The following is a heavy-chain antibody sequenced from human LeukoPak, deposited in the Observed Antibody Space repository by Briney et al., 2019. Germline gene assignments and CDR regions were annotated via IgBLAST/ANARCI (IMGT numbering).Heavy chain of an antibody. CDR2: INAGNGNT. Sequence: ASVKVSCKASGYTFTSYAMHWVRQAPGQRLEWMGWINAGNGNTKYSQKFQGRVTITRDTSASTAYMELSSLRSEDTAVYYCASRLNRLDYFDYWGQGTLVTVSS. V-gene: IGHV1-3*01. J-gene: IGHJ4*02. CDR3: ASRLNRLDYFDY. D-gene: IGHD1-14*01. CDR1: GYTFTSYA.